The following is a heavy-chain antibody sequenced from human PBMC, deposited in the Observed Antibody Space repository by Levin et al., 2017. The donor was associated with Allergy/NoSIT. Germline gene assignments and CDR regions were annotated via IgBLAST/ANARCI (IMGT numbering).Heavy chain of an antibody. CDR1: GFSFTNAW. CDR3: TTELRWSPVDLGY. Sequence: GESLKISCAGSGFSFTNAWMSWVRQAPGKGLEWVGRIKSTTDGGTTEYATPVKGRFTISRDDSKNTMFLQMNSLKTEDTAVYYCTTELRWSPVDLGYWGQGTLVTVSS. J-gene: IGHJ4*02. D-gene: IGHD4-23*01. CDR2: IKSTTDGGTT. V-gene: IGHV3-15*01.